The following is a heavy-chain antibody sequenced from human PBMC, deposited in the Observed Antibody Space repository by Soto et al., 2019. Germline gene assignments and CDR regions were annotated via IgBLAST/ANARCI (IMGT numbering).Heavy chain of an antibody. J-gene: IGHJ4*02. Sequence: GGSLRLSCAASGFTFSSYGMHWVRQAPGKGLEWVAVISYDGSNKYYADSVKGRFTISRDNSKNTLYLQMNSLRAEDTAVYYCAKATYDFWSGYESFDYWGQGTLVTVSS. V-gene: IGHV3-30*18. CDR3: AKATYDFWSGYESFDY. CDR2: ISYDGSNK. CDR1: GFTFSSYG. D-gene: IGHD3-3*01.